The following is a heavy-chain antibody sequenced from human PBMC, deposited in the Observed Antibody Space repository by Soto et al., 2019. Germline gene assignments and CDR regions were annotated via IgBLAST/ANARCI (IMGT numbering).Heavy chain of an antibody. CDR2: IYYSGST. D-gene: IGHD6-13*01. CDR3: ARVPGIAAAGPFYYYYGMDV. CDR1: GGSISSGGYY. V-gene: IGHV4-31*03. Sequence: SETLSLTCTVSGGSISSGGYYWSWIRQHPGKGLEWIGYIYYSGSTYYNPSLKSRVTISVDTSKNQFSLKLSSVTAADTAVYYCARVPGIAAAGPFYYYYGMDVWGQGTTVTVSS. J-gene: IGHJ6*02.